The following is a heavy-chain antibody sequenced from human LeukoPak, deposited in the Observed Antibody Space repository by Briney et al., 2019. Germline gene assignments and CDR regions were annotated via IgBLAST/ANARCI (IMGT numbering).Heavy chain of an antibody. D-gene: IGHD4-17*01. CDR1: GFIFRNYW. CDR2: INHDGGDK. J-gene: IGHJ4*02. V-gene: IGHV3-7*02. CDR3: AITGGPTVTAFDL. Sequence: GGSLRLSCVASGFIFRNYWMSWVRQAPGKGLEWVANINHDGGDKNYVDSVKGRFTISRDNVKSSLYLQMNSLRVEDTAVYYCAITGGPTVTAFDLWGQGILVTVSS.